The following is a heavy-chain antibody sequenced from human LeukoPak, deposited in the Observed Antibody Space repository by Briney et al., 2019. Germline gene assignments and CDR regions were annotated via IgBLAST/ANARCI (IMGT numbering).Heavy chain of an antibody. Sequence: SETLSLTCTVSGSSISSYYWGWIRQAPGKGLEWIGSIYYSGSTYFNPSLRSRVTISVDTSKNQFSVKLNSVTAADTAVYYCVGVNYYYFDYWGQGTLVTVSS. J-gene: IGHJ4*02. CDR1: GSSISSYY. CDR2: IYYSGST. D-gene: IGHD1-7*01. V-gene: IGHV4-39*07. CDR3: VGVNYYYFDY.